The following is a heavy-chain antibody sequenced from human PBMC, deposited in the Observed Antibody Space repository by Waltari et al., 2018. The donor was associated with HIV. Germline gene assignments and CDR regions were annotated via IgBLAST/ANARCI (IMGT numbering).Heavy chain of an antibody. V-gene: IGHV3-23*01. CDR3: AKGLPTHGCQGVDYLDY. CDR1: GFRFSSYA. Sequence: EVQLLESGGGVIQPGGSLRLSCVASGFRFSSYAMNWVRQAPGKGLGWVSGIWCDGDNKHYADSVKGRFTISRDNSKSILFLQMNSLRPDDTAVYYCAKGLPTHGCQGVDYLDYWGQGTPVTVSS. J-gene: IGHJ4*02. D-gene: IGHD1-1*01. CDR2: IWCDGDNK.